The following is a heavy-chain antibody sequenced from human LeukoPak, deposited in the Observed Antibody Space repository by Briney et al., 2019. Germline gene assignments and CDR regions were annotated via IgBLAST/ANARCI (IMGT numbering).Heavy chain of an antibody. D-gene: IGHD6-13*01. Sequence: ASVKVSCKASGYTFTGYYMHWVRQAPGQGLEWMGWINPNSGGTNYAQKLQGRVTMTTDTSTSTAYMELRSLRSDDTAVYYCAREAAAGLQFDYWGQGTLVTVSS. J-gene: IGHJ4*02. CDR3: AREAAAGLQFDY. CDR2: INPNSGGT. CDR1: GYTFTGYY. V-gene: IGHV1-2*02.